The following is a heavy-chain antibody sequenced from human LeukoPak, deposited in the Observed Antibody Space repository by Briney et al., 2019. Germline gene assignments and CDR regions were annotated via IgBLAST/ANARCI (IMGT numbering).Heavy chain of an antibody. CDR3: ARGGYVLLWFGESSYYFDY. D-gene: IGHD3-10*01. J-gene: IGHJ4*02. Sequence: SETLSLTCAVYGGSFSGYYWTWIRQPPGKGLEWIGEINHGESTNYNPSLKSRVTISVDTSKNQFSLKLSSVTAADTAVYYCARGGYVLLWFGESSYYFDYWGQGTLVTVSS. CDR1: GGSFSGYY. CDR2: INHGEST. V-gene: IGHV4-34*01.